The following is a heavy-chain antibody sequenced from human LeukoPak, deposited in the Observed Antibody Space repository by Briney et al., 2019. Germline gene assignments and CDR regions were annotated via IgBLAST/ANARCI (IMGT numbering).Heavy chain of an antibody. CDR2: ISYDGSNK. CDR3: ARDRRDYGDYGAASGSGFDY. V-gene: IGHV3-30*04. J-gene: IGHJ4*02. CDR1: GFTFSSYA. D-gene: IGHD4-17*01. Sequence: PGGSLRLSCAASGFTFSSYAMHWVRQAPGKGLEWVAVISYDGSNKYYADSVKGRFTISRDNSKNTLYLQMNSLRAEDTAVYYCARDRRDYGDYGAASGSGFDYWGQGTLVTVSS.